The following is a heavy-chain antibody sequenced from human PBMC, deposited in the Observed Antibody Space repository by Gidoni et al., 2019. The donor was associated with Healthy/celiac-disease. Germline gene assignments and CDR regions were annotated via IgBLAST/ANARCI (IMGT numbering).Heavy chain of an antibody. CDR2: ISYDGSNK. Sequence: QVQLVESGGGVVQPGRSLRLSCAASGFTFSSYGMHWVRQAPGKGLEWVAVISYDGSNKYYADSVKGRFTISRDNSKNTLYLQMNSLRAEDTAVYYCAKDLSNSGWTYYYYYGMDVWGQGTTVTVSS. J-gene: IGHJ6*02. V-gene: IGHV3-30*18. D-gene: IGHD6-19*01. CDR3: AKDLSNSGWTYYYYYGMDV. CDR1: GFTFSSYG.